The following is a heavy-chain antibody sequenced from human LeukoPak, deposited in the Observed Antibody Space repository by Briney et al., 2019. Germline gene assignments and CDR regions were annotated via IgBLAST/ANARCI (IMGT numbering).Heavy chain of an antibody. CDR3: AIQGLAAAVYFDY. D-gene: IGHD6-13*01. CDR1: GGSISSSSYY. J-gene: IGHJ4*02. CDR2: IYYSGST. Sequence: SETLSLTCTVSGGSISSSSYYWGWIRQPPGKGLEWIGSIYYSGSTYYNPSLKSRVTISVDTSKNQFSLKLSSVTAADTAVYYCAIQGLAAAVYFDYWGQGTLVTVSS. V-gene: IGHV4-39*01.